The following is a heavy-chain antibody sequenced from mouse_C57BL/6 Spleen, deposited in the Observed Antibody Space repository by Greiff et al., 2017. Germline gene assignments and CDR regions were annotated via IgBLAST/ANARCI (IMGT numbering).Heavy chain of an antibody. Sequence: EVQVVQSGAELVKPGASVKLSCTASGFNIKDYYMHWVKQRTEQGLEWIGWIDPEDGETKYAPKFQGKAPITADTSSNTAYLPLSSLTSEDSAVYYCARENGYRARDYWGQGTSVTVSS. CDR3: ARENGYRARDY. CDR2: IDPEDGET. V-gene: IGHV14-2*01. CDR1: GFNIKDYY. J-gene: IGHJ4*01. D-gene: IGHD2-2*01.